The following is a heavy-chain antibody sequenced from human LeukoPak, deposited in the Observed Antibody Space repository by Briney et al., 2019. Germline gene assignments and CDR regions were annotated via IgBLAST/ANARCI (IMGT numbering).Heavy chain of an antibody. Sequence: SVKVSCKASGYTFSSYAISWVRQAPGQGLEWMGRIIPIFGTANYAQKFQGRVTITTDESTSTAYMELSSLRSEDTAVYYCATYCTNGVCSFDYWGREPWSPSPQ. CDR2: IIPIFGTA. D-gene: IGHD2-8*01. CDR3: ATYCTNGVCSFDY. CDR1: GYTFSSYA. V-gene: IGHV1-69*05. J-gene: IGHJ4*02.